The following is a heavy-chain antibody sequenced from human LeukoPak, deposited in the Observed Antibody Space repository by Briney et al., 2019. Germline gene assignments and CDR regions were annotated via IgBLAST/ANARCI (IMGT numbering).Heavy chain of an antibody. CDR1: GGSFSGYY. V-gene: IGHV4-34*01. Sequence: SETLSLTCAVYGGSFSGYYWSWIRQPPGKGLDWIGEINHSGSTNYNPSLKSRVTISVDTSKNQFSLKLSSVTAADTAVYYCASTSGYWGQGTLVTVSS. J-gene: IGHJ4*02. CDR3: ASTSGY. CDR2: INHSGST.